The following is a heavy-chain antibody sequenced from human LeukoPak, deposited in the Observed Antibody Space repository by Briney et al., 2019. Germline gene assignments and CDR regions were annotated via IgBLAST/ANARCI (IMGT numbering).Heavy chain of an antibody. CDR3: TPHDANWGSSDH. Sequence: PGGSLKLSCAASGFIFSGSAMHWVRQASGRGLEWVGRIRNKADNYATVYAASVRGRFTISRDDSKSTAYLQMSSLKTEDTAIYYCTPHDANWGSSDHWGQGTLVTVSS. D-gene: IGHD7-27*01. V-gene: IGHV3-73*01. CDR2: IRNKADNYAT. J-gene: IGHJ4*02. CDR1: GFIFSGSA.